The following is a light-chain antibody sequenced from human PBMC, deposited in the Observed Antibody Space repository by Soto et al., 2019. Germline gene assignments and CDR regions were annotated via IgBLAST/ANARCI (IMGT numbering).Light chain of an antibody. CDR1: QSVSSN. Sequence: EIVLTQSPGTLSLSPGERATLSCRASQSVSSNLAWYQQKPGQAPRLLIYGASTRATGIPARFSGSGSGTEFTLTISSLQSEDFATYYCQQANSFPITFGQGTRLEIK. J-gene: IGKJ5*01. V-gene: IGKV3-15*01. CDR2: GAS. CDR3: QQANSFPIT.